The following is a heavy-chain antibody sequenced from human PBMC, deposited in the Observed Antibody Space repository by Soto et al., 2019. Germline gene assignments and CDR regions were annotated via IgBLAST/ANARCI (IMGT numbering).Heavy chain of an antibody. CDR1: GYKFINHY. J-gene: IGHJ4*02. D-gene: IGHD3-10*01. CDR2: INPNGGGT. Sequence: QVQLVQSGAEVKKPGASVKISCRASGYKFINHYIHWVRQAPGVGLEWMGIINPNGGGTDYAQKLQGRVTMTTDTYASTVHMELSSRRSEDTAVYFCARDSSASATSYSFDYWGQGTLVTVSS. CDR3: ARDSSASATSYSFDY. V-gene: IGHV1-46*04.